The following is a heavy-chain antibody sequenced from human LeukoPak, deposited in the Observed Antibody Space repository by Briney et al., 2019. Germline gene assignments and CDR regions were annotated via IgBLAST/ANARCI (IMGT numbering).Heavy chain of an antibody. CDR2: ISNSGST. CDR1: GGPISSYY. Sequence: SETLSLTCTVSGGPISSYYWSWIRQPAGKGLEWIGDISNSGSTKYNPSLKSRVTISIDTSKSQFSLRLTSVTAADTAVYYCGRDALVGYFSYYYIDVWGKGTTVTVSS. CDR3: GRDALVGYFSYYYIDV. V-gene: IGHV4-4*07. J-gene: IGHJ6*03. D-gene: IGHD2-15*01.